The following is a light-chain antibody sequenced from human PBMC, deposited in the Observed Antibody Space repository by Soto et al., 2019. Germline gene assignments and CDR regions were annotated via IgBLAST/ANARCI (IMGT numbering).Light chain of an antibody. CDR2: EAT. J-gene: IGLJ1*01. CDR1: SSDVGSYNL. V-gene: IGLV2-23*01. CDR3: CSYAHTNTYV. Sequence: QSALTQPASVSGSPGQSITISCTGTSSDVGSYNLVSWYQQHPGKAPKLIIFEATKRPSGVSNRFSGSKSANTASLTISGLLPEDESDYYCCSYAHTNTYVFGTGTKLTVL.